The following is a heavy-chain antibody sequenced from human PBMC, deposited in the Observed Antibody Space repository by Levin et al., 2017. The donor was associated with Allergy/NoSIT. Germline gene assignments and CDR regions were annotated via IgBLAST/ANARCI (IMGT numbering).Heavy chain of an antibody. CDR1: GFTFSSYA. J-gene: IGHJ6*02. CDR2: IRGSGGST. V-gene: IGHV3-23*01. Sequence: GESLKISCAASGFTFSSYAMSWVRQAPGKGLEWVSGIRGSGGSTYYADSVKGRFTISRDNSKNTLYLQMNSLRAEDTAVYYCAKDEVTRATYYDILTGDDGMDVWGQGTTVTVSS. CDR3: AKDEVTRATYYDILTGDDGMDV. D-gene: IGHD3-9*01.